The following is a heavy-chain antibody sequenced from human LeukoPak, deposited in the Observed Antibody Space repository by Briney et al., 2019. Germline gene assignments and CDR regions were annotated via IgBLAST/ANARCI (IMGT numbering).Heavy chain of an antibody. J-gene: IGHJ4*02. CDR1: RSTFTGYY. CDR3: ARGQALKYSSCDY. V-gene: IGHV1-2*02. Sequence: ASVKVSCKASRSTFTGYYIPWVRQSPGQRLEWMGWINPHSGGTNYAQKFQGRVTMTRDTSISTAYRDVCRLRSDDTAVYYCARGQALKYSSCDYWGQGTLVTVSS. CDR2: INPHSGGT. D-gene: IGHD6-19*01.